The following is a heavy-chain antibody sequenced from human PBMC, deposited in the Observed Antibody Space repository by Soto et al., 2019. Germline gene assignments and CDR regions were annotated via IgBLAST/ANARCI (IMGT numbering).Heavy chain of an antibody. V-gene: IGHV1-8*01. CDR2: MNPNSGDT. CDR3: AGGELLWFGELLR. CDR1: GYTFTSYE. D-gene: IGHD3-10*01. Sequence: QVQLVQSGAEVKKPGASVKVSCKASGYTFTSYEINWVRQATGQGLEWMGWMNPNSGDTGYAQKFQGRVTMTRNTSISTAYMGLGSLRSEDTAVFYCAGGELLWFGELLRWGQGTLVTVSS. J-gene: IGHJ4*02.